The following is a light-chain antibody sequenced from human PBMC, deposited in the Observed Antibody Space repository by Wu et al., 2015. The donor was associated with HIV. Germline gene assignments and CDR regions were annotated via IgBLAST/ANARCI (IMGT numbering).Light chain of an antibody. J-gene: IGKJ4*01. CDR1: QGISNF. CDR3: QEYNSAPALT. V-gene: IGKV1-27*01. CDR2: AAS. Sequence: DIQMTQSPSSLSASVGDRVTITCRASQGISNFLAWYQQKPGKPPKVLIYAASTLQSGVPSRFSGSGSGTDFTLTISSLQPEDVATYYCQEYNSAPALTFGGGTKVEIK.